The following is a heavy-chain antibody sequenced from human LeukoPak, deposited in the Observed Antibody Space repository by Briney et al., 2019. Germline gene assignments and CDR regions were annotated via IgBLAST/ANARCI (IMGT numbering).Heavy chain of an antibody. CDR1: GFTFSTYW. CDR3: ARDAGNSSGWYGLWRSDYYMDV. V-gene: IGHV3-7*01. CDR2: IKLEGSEK. Sequence: GGSVRLSCAPPGFTFSTYWMRWVRQAPGKGREWVANIKLEGSEKYHVDSVKGRFTLSRDNAKNSLYLQMNSLRAEDTAVYYCARDAGNSSGWYGLWRSDYYMDVWGKGTTVTVSS. D-gene: IGHD6-19*01. J-gene: IGHJ6*03.